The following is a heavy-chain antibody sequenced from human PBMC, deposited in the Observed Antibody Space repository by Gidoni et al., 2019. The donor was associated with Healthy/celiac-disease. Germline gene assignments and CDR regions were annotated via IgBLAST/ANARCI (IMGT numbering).Heavy chain of an antibody. CDR1: GFTFSSYG. CDR3: ARSGYYDSSGYSHDAFDI. J-gene: IGHJ3*02. CDR2: IWYDGSHK. Sequence: QVQLVESGGGVVQPGRSLRLSCAASGFTFSSYGMHWVRQAPGKGLEWVAVIWYDGSHKYYADSVKCRFTISIDNSKNTLYLQMNSLRAEDTAVYYCARSGYYDSSGYSHDAFDIWGQGTMVTVSS. D-gene: IGHD3-22*01. V-gene: IGHV3-33*01.